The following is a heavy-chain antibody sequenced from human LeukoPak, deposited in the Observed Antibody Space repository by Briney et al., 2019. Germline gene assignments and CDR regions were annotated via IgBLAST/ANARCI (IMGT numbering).Heavy chain of an antibody. CDR1: GGSFSGYY. CDR2: INHSGST. Sequence: PSETLSLTCAVYGGSFSGYYWSWIRQPPGKGLEWIGEINHSGSTNYNPCLKSRVTISVDTSKNQFSLKLSSVTAADTAVYYCARGRRLLAAAGVKEFDYWGQGTLVTVSS. D-gene: IGHD6-13*01. V-gene: IGHV4-34*01. CDR3: ARGRRLLAAAGVKEFDY. J-gene: IGHJ4*02.